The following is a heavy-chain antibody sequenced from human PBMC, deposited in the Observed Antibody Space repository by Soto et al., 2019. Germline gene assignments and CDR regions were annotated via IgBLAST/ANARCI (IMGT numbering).Heavy chain of an antibody. Sequence: GSLRLSCAASGXTFSSYSMHWVRQAPGKGLEWVAVISYDGSNKYYADSVKGRFTISRDNSKKTLYLQMNSMRAEDTAVYYCARASSYSSGWYLFDYWGQGTLGTVS. V-gene: IGHV3-30-3*01. CDR2: ISYDGSNK. CDR3: ARASSYSSGWYLFDY. CDR1: GXTFSSYS. J-gene: IGHJ4*02. D-gene: IGHD6-19*01.